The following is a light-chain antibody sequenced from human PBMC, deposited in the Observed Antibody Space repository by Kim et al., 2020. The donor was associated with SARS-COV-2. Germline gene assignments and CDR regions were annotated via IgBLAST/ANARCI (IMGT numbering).Light chain of an antibody. V-gene: IGKV2-30*02. Sequence: DVVRTQSPLSLPVTLGQPASISCRSSQSLVRSDGNTWLSWFQQRPGQSPRRLIYKISTRDSGVPDRFSGSGSGTDFTLKISRVEAEDVGVYYCMQGTRWPGTFGGGTKVDIK. J-gene: IGKJ4*02. CDR1: QSLVRSDGNTW. CDR3: MQGTRWPGT. CDR2: KIS.